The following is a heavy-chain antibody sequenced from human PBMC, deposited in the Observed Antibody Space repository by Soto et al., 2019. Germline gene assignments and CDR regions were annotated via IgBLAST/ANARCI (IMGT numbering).Heavy chain of an antibody. CDR3: ARECITGTTGAYYYYYGMDV. V-gene: IGHV1-46*01. CDR2: INPSGGST. D-gene: IGHD1-7*01. J-gene: IGHJ6*02. Sequence: ASVKVSCKASGYTFTSYYMHWVRQAPGQGLEWMGIINPSGGSTSCAQKFQGRVTMTRDTSTSTVYMELSSLRSEDTAVYYCARECITGTTGAYYYYYGMDVWGQGTTVTVSS. CDR1: GYTFTSYY.